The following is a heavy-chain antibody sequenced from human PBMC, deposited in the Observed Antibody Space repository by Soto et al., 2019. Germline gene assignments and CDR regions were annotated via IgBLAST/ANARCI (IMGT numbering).Heavy chain of an antibody. J-gene: IGHJ3*02. V-gene: IGHV4-34*01. CDR1: GGSSSGYY. CDR2: INHSGST. CDR3: ARGRLYYDFWSGYHGAFDI. Sequence: PSETLSLTCAVYGGSSSGYYWSWIRQPPGKGLEWIGEINHSGSTNYNPSLKSRVTTSVDTSKNQFSLKLSSVTAADTAVYYCARGRLYYDFWSGYHGAFDIWGQGTMVTVSS. D-gene: IGHD3-3*01.